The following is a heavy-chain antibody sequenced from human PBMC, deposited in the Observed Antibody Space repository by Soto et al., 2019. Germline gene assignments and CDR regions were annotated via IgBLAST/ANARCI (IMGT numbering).Heavy chain of an antibody. D-gene: IGHD3-10*01. Sequence: GGSLRLSCAASGFTFSSYAMRWVRQAPGKGLEWVAVISYDGSNKYYADSVKGRFTISRDNSKNTLYLQMNSLRAEDTAVYYCARDGGWFGSEVYYYYGMDVWGQGTTVTVSS. V-gene: IGHV3-30-3*01. J-gene: IGHJ6*02. CDR2: ISYDGSNK. CDR1: GFTFSSYA. CDR3: ARDGGWFGSEVYYYYGMDV.